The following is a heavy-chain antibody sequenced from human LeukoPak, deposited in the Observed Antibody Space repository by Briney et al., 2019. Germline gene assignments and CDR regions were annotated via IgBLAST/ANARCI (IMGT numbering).Heavy chain of an antibody. V-gene: IGHV3-7*03. J-gene: IGHJ4*02. Sequence: PGGSLRLSCAASGLTFSNYWVDWVRQAPGKGLEWVASIKQDGSEKNYVDSVKGRFIISRDNAKNSLYLQMNTLRADDTAVYYCARDGFGTGSNWGQGTLVTVSS. CDR1: GLTFSNYW. CDR3: ARDGFGTGSN. D-gene: IGHD3-16*01. CDR2: IKQDGSEK.